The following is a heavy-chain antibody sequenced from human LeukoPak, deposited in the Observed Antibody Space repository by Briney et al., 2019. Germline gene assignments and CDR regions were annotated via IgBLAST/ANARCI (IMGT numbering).Heavy chain of an antibody. CDR2: IYYSGST. CDR1: GGFISGSSYY. V-gene: IGHV4-39*01. Sequence: PSETLSLTCTVSGGFISGSSYYWGWIRQPPGKGLEWIGSIYYSGSTYYNPSLKSRVTISVDTSKNQFSLKLSSVTAADTAVYYCARHARTFEQLAPDDAFDIWGQGTMVIVSS. J-gene: IGHJ3*02. D-gene: IGHD6-6*01. CDR3: ARHARTFEQLAPDDAFDI.